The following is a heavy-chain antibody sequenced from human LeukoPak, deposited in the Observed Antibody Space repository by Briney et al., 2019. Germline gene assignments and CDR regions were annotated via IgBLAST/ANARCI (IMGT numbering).Heavy chain of an antibody. V-gene: IGHV3-23*01. Sequence: GGSLRLSCAASGFTFGSYGMSWVRQAPGKGLEWVSFITPNADRTSYADSVEGRFTISRDNPKNTLYMQMNSLRDEDTAVYYCAIMHGYYDGSGYWVQWGQGTLVTVSS. CDR2: ITPNADRT. CDR3: AIMHGYYDGSGYWVQ. CDR1: GFTFGSYG. J-gene: IGHJ1*01. D-gene: IGHD3-22*01.